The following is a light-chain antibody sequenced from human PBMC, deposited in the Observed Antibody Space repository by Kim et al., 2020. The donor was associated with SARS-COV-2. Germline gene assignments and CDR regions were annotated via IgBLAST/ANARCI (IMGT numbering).Light chain of an antibody. Sequence: QSALTQPASVSGSPGQSISITCTGTSSDVGRYDLVSWYQQHPGKAPKLMVYEVTKRPSGVSNRFSGSKSGNTASLTISGLQAEDEADYYCCSYAGSKAVRFGGGTQLTVL. CDR1: SSDVGRYDL. V-gene: IGLV2-23*02. CDR3: CSYAGSKAVR. J-gene: IGLJ2*01. CDR2: EVT.